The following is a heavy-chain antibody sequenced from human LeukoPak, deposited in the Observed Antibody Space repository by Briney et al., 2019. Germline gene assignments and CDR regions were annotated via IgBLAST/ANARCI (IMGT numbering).Heavy chain of an antibody. V-gene: IGHV3-74*01. Sequence: QPGGSLRLSCTASGFTFSSYCMHWVRHAPGKGLVGVSRINSDGSSTSYADSVKGRFTISRDNAKNTLYLQMNSLRAEDTAMYYCARADRPNWYFDLWGRGTLVTVSS. CDR3: ARADRPNWYFDL. CDR2: INSDGSST. CDR1: GFTFSSYC. J-gene: IGHJ2*01.